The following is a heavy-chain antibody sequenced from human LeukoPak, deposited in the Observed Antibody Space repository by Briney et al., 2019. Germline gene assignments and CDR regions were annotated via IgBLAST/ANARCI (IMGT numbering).Heavy chain of an antibody. V-gene: IGHV4-4*07. CDR3: ARDHQFWSGYYYYYYMDV. CDR2: IYTSGST. D-gene: IGHD3-3*01. CDR1: SGSISSYY. J-gene: IGHJ6*03. Sequence: SETLSLTCTVSSGSISSYYWSWIRQPAGKGLEWIGRIYTSGSTDYNPSLKSRVTMSVDTSKNQFSLKLSSVTAADTAVYYCARDHQFWSGYYYYYYMDVWGKGTTATVSS.